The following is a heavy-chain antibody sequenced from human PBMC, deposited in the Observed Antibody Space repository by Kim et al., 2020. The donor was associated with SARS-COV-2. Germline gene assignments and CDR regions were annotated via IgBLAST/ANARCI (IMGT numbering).Heavy chain of an antibody. J-gene: IGHJ4*02. CDR2: ISSSSSYT. CDR3: ARTYTMVRGVTAELYYFDY. Sequence: GGSLRLSCAASGFTFSDYYMSWIRQAPGKGLEWVSYISSSSSYTNYADSVKGRFTISRDNAKNSLYLQMNSLRAEDTAVYYCARTYTMVRGVTAELYYFDYWGQGTLVTVSS. V-gene: IGHV3-11*06. D-gene: IGHD3-10*01. CDR1: GFTFSDYY.